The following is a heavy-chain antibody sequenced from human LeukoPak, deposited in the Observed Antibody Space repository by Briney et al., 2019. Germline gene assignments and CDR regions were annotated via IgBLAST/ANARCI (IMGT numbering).Heavy chain of an antibody. D-gene: IGHD1-26*01. J-gene: IGHJ3*02. CDR2: ISSSSSYI. V-gene: IGHV3-21*01. Sequence: GGSLRLSCAASGFTFSTYSMNWVRQAPGKGLEWVSSISSSSSYIYYADSVKGRFTIYRDNAKNSLFLQMNSLRAEDTAVYYCAKVWWELRPAFDIWGQGTMVTVSS. CDR3: AKVWWELRPAFDI. CDR1: GFTFSTYS.